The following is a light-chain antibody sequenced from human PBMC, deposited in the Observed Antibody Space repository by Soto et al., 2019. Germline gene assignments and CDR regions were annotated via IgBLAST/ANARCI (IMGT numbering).Light chain of an antibody. CDR3: QQYNSYSLT. J-gene: IGKJ4*01. Sequence: DIQMTQSPSTLSASVGDRVTITCRASQTIVTWLAWYQQKPGKAPKLLIYDASILESGVPSRFSGSGSGTEFPLTISSLQPDDFETYYCQQYNSYSLTFGGGTKVEIK. CDR1: QTIVTW. CDR2: DAS. V-gene: IGKV1-5*01.